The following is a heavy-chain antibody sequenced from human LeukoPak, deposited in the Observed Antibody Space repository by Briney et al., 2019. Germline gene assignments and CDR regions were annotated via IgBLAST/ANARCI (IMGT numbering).Heavy chain of an antibody. Sequence: SQTLSLTCTVSGASISSGDYYWSWIRQPPGKGLEWIGYIHYSGYSYYNPSLKSRVTISIDTSKNQFSLKLSSVTAADTAVYYCARPKGRGCNGGTCYTDWFDPWGQGTLVTVSS. D-gene: IGHD2-15*01. CDR3: ARPKGRGCNGGTCYTDWFDP. V-gene: IGHV4-30-4*01. CDR1: GASISSGDYY. J-gene: IGHJ5*02. CDR2: IHYSGYS.